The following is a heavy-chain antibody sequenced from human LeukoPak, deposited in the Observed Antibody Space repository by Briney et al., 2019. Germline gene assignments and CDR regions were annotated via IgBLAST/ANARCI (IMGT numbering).Heavy chain of an antibody. CDR3: AKAYDSSGYYSLVDF. CDR2: ISWNSGSI. D-gene: IGHD3-22*01. J-gene: IGHJ4*02. Sequence: GRSLRLSCAASGFTFGGYGMHWVRQAPGKGLEWVSGISWNSGSIGYADSVKGRFTISRDNAKNSLYLQMNSLRAEDTALYYCAKAYDSSGYYSLVDFWGQGTLVTVSS. V-gene: IGHV3-9*01. CDR1: GFTFGGYG.